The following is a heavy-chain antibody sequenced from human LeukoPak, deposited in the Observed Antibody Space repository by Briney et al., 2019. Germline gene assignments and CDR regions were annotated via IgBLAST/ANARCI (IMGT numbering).Heavy chain of an antibody. Sequence: PGGSLRLSCAASGFTFSGYAMTWVRQAPGKGLEWVSSISGSGGSTYYAASVKGRFTISRDNSKNTLYLQMNSLRAEDTAVYYCAKSHSSSWYYFDYWGQGTLVTVS. V-gene: IGHV3-23*01. CDR1: GFTFSGYA. D-gene: IGHD6-13*01. CDR3: AKSHSSSWYYFDY. CDR2: ISGSGGST. J-gene: IGHJ4*02.